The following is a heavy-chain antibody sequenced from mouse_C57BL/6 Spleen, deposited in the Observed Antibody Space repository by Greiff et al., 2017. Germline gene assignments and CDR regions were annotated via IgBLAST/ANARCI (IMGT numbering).Heavy chain of an antibody. CDR1: GYSITSGYD. V-gene: IGHV3-1*01. D-gene: IGHD1-1*01. Sequence: DVKLQESGPGMVKPSQSLSLTCTVTGYSITSGYDWHWIRHFPGNKLEWMGYISYSGSTNYNPSLKSRISITHDTSKNHFFLKLNSVTTEDTATYYCARGGTVVAPLFDHWGQGTTLTVSS. CDR2: ISYSGST. CDR3: ARGGTVVAPLFDH. J-gene: IGHJ2*01.